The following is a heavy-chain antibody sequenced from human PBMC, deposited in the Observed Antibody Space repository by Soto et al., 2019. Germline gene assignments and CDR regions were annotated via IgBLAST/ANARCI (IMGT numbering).Heavy chain of an antibody. CDR2: IIPIFGTA. V-gene: IGHV1-69*13. CDR3: ARVNMITFEGVIVNDAFDI. D-gene: IGHD3-16*02. Sequence: SVKVSCKASGGTFSSYAISWVRQAPGQGLEWMGGIIPIFGTANYAQKFQGRVTITADESTSTAYMELSSLRSEDTAVYYCARVNMITFEGVIVNDAFDIWGQGTMVTVSS. CDR1: GGTFSSYA. J-gene: IGHJ3*02.